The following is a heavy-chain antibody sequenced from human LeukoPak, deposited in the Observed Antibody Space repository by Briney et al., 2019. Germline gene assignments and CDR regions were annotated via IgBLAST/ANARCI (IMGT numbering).Heavy chain of an antibody. CDR1: GDSVSSNSAA. V-gene: IGHV6-1*01. J-gene: IGHJ6*02. Sequence: SQTLSLTCAISGDSVSSNSAAWNWIRQSPSRGLEWLGKPYYRSKRSNDYVVSVKSRITINPDTSKNQFSMRLNSVTPEDTAVYYCARGWGMDVWGQGTTVTVSS. CDR3: ARGWGMDV. CDR2: PYYRSKRSN. D-gene: IGHD2-15*01.